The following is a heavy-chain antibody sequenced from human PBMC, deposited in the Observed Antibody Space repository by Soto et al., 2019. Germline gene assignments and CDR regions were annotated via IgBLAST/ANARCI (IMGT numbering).Heavy chain of an antibody. CDR2: IIGYNGNI. CDR3: ARDVSGGTYPWFFDL. J-gene: IGHJ2*01. Sequence: QGQLVQSGAEVKKPGASVNVSCKASGYTSSIYGISWVRQAPGQGLEWMAWIIGYNGNIKYAQKFQGRVTVATDTTTTGAYMELRSLRSDDTAVYYCARDVSGGTYPWFFDLWGRGTLVTVSS. V-gene: IGHV1-18*04. CDR1: GYTSSIYG. D-gene: IGHD1-26*01.